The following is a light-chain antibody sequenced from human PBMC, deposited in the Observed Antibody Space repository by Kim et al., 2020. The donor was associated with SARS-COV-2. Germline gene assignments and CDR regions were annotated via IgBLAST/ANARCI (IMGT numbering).Light chain of an antibody. CDR3: QQRSNWHPFT. CDR2: DAS. CDR1: QGVSSY. V-gene: IGKV3D-11*01. Sequence: EIVLTQSPATLSLSPGERATLSCRASQGVSSYLAWYQQKPGQAPRLLIYDASNRATGIPARFSGSGPGTDFTLTISSLEPEDFAVYYCQQRSNWHPFTFGPGTKEGIK. J-gene: IGKJ3*01.